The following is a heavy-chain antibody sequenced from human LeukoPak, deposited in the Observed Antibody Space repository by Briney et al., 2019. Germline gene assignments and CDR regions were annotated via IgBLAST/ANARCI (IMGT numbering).Heavy chain of an antibody. Sequence: GGSLRLSCAASGFTFSSYWMSWVRQAPGKGLEWVANIKQDGSDKYYVDSVKGRSTTSRDNAKNSLYLQMNSLRAEDTAVYYCARDRRRMATISDYYYYMDVWGKGTTVTVSS. D-gene: IGHD5-24*01. CDR3: ARDRRRMATISDYYYYMDV. J-gene: IGHJ6*03. CDR2: IKQDGSDK. V-gene: IGHV3-7*01. CDR1: GFTFSSYW.